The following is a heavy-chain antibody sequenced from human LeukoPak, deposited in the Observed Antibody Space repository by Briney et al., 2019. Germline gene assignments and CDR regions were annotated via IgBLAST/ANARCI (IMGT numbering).Heavy chain of an antibody. V-gene: IGHV3-21*01. Sequence: PGGSLRLSCAASGFTFSNYSMNWVRQAPGKGLEWVSSISSSSSYIYYADSVKGRFTISRDNAKNSLYLQMNSLRAEDTAVYYCARGGTTVTSDAFDIWGQGTMVTVSS. CDR1: GFTFSNYS. D-gene: IGHD4-17*01. J-gene: IGHJ3*02. CDR2: ISSSSSYI. CDR3: ARGGTTVTSDAFDI.